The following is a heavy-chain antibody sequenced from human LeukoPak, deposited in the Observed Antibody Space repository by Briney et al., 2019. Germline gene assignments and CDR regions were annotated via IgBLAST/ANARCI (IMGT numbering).Heavy chain of an antibody. D-gene: IGHD2-2*01. CDR2: ISWSGDRM. Sequence: SLRLSCAASGFTFEDHVMHWVRQAPGKGLEWVSSISWSGDRMGYADAVKGRFTISRDNAKNSLFLQMNSLRVEDTALYYCAKDLGGSATTVWGQGTLVTVPS. V-gene: IGHV3-9*01. CDR1: GFTFEDHV. J-gene: IGHJ4*02. CDR3: AKDLGGSATTV.